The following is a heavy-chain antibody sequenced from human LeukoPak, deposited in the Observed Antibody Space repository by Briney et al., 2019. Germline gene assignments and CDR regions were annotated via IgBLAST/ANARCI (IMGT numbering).Heavy chain of an antibody. Sequence: SETLSLTCTVSGVSTTNGIYYWACIGQPPGQGLEWIGSVHNVGSTYYNLSLRSRVTMSIYTSKNQFSLRLNSVTAADTAVYYCARHAEYNSGWHFYLDHWGQGILVTVSS. CDR2: VHNVGST. CDR1: GVSTTNGIYY. V-gene: IGHV4-39*01. J-gene: IGHJ4*02. CDR3: ARHAEYNSGWHFYLDH. D-gene: IGHD6-19*01.